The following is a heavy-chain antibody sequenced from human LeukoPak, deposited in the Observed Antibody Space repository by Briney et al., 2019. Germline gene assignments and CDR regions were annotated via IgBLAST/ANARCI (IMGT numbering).Heavy chain of an antibody. Sequence: ASVKVSCKASGYTFTSYGISWVRQAPGQGLEWMGWISAYNDNTNYAQKLQGRVTMTTDTSTSTAYMELRSLRSDDTAVYYCARVGIADRGYYYYGMDVWGQGTTVTVSS. D-gene: IGHD6-13*01. CDR2: ISAYNDNT. V-gene: IGHV1-18*01. CDR3: ARVGIADRGYYYYGMDV. CDR1: GYTFTSYG. J-gene: IGHJ6*02.